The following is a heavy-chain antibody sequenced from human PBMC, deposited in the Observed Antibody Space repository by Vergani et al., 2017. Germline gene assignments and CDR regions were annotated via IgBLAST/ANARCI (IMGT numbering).Heavy chain of an antibody. CDR1: GFTFSSYD. D-gene: IGHD5-18*01. J-gene: IGHJ4*02. CDR2: IWYDGSNK. Sequence: QVQLVESGGRVVQPGRSLRLSCAASGFTFSSYDMHWVRQAPGKGLEWVAVIWYDGSNKYYADSVKGRFTISRDNSKNTLYLQMDSLRAEDAAVYYCARDRDIQLWYVDYWGQGTLVTVSS. CDR3: ARDRDIQLWYVDY. V-gene: IGHV3-33*08.